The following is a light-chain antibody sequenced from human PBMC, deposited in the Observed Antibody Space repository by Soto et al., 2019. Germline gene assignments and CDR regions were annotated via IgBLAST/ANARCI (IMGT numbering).Light chain of an antibody. CDR3: SSYTCSSTYYV. Sequence: QSALTQPASVSGSPGQSITISCTGTSSDVGGYNYVSWYQQHPGKAPKLMIYDVSNRPSGVSNRFSGSKSGNTASLTISGLQAEDEADYYCSSYTCSSTYYVFGTGTKLTVL. CDR1: SSDVGGYNY. CDR2: DVS. V-gene: IGLV2-14*01. J-gene: IGLJ1*01.